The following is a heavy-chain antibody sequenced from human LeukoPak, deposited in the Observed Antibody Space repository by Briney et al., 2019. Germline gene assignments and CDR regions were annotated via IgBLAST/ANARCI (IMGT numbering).Heavy chain of an antibody. V-gene: IGHV4-59*01. CDR1: GGSISGYY. CDR2: IHYSGTT. J-gene: IGHJ6*03. CDR3: AREDRGSGWPYYMDV. D-gene: IGHD6-19*01. Sequence: PSETLSPTCTVSGGSISGYYCSWIRQPPGKGLEWLGYIHYSGTTNYNPSLKSRVTISVDTSKNQFSLKLSSVTAADTAVYYCAREDRGSGWPYYMDVWGKGTTVTVSS.